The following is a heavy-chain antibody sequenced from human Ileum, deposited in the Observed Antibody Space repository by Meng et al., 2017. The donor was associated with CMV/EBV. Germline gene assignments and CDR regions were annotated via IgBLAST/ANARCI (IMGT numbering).Heavy chain of an antibody. V-gene: IGHV2-5*02. CDR3: ARSLYYSSYYFDY. Sequence: QITLNECCPSLVKPTQTLTLTCTFSGFSFSTRGVGVGWVRQPPGKALEWLALIYWDEDKGYSPSLKRRLTITKDTSKNQVVLTMTNVDPVDTATYFCARSLYYSSYYFDYWGQGTLVTVSS. D-gene: IGHD3-16*01. J-gene: IGHJ4*02. CDR2: IYWDEDK. CDR1: GFSFSTRGVG.